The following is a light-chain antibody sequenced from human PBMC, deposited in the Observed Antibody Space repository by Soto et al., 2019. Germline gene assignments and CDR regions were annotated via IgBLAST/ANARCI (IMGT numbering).Light chain of an antibody. CDR1: SSDVGSYNL. CDR3: CSYAGSPTFVI. V-gene: IGLV2-23*02. Sequence: QSALTQPASVSGSPGQSITLPCTGASSDVGSYNLVSWYQQHPGKAPKLMIDAVSRRPSGISNRLSGSKSGNTASLTISGLQAEDEADYYCCSYAGSPTFVIFGGGTKVTVL. J-gene: IGLJ2*01. CDR2: AVS.